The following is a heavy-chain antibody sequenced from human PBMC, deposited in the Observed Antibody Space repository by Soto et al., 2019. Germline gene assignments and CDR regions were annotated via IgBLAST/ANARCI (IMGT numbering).Heavy chain of an antibody. CDR2: TSKDGSIK. CDR1: GFTFSSYG. J-gene: IGHJ4*02. V-gene: IGHV3-30*18. CDR3: AKETHSSGYGSYFDY. Sequence: PGGSLRLSCAASGFTFSSYGMHWVRQAPGKGLEWVAVTSKDGSIKYDVDSVKGRFTISRDNSKNTLYLQMNSLRAEDTAVYYCAKETHSSGYGSYFDYWGQGTLVTVSS. D-gene: IGHD3-22*01.